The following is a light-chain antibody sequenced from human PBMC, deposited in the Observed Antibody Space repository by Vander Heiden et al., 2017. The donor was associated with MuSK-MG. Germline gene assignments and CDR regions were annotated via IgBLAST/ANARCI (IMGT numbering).Light chain of an antibody. J-gene: IGKJ2*01. CDR3: QQYNEWYT. CDR2: RAS. Sequence: EVVMTQSQATLSVSPGEKATLSCRASQSVSSTLAWYQQKPGQAPRLLIYRASTRVTGIPARFTGSGSGTEFTLTISSLQSEDFAVYYCQQYNEWYTFGQGTKLEIK. CDR1: QSVSST. V-gene: IGKV3-15*01.